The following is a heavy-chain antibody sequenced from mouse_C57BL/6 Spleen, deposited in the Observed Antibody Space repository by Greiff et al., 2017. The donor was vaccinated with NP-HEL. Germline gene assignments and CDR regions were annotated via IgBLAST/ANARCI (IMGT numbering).Heavy chain of an antibody. V-gene: IGHV1-81*01. J-gene: IGHJ2*01. D-gene: IGHD1-1*01. CDR1: GYTFTSYG. CDR2: IYPRSGNT. Sequence: VQLQQSGAELARPGASVKLSCKASGYTFTSYGISWVKQRTGQGLEWIGEIYPRSGNTYYNEKFKGKATLTADKSSSTAYMELRSLTSEDSAVYFCASDYGSSYVVYFDYWGQGTTLTVSS. CDR3: ASDYGSSYVVYFDY.